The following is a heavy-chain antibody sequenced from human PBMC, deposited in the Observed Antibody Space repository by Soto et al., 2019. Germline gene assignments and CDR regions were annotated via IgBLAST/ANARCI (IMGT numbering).Heavy chain of an antibody. J-gene: IGHJ4*02. D-gene: IGHD3-10*01. Sequence: PSETLSLTCAVSAYSISSAYYWGWIRQPPGEGLQWIGSIHHSGSTYYNPSLKSRVTISVDTSKNQFSLRLSSVTAADTAVYYCARVPRGSGSVIDYWGPGTLVTAPQ. CDR1: AYSISSAYY. CDR2: IHHSGST. CDR3: ARVPRGSGSVIDY. V-gene: IGHV4-38-2*01.